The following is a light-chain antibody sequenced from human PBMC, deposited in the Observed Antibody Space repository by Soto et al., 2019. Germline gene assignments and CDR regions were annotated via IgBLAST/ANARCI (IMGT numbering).Light chain of an antibody. Sequence: DIQLTQSPSFLSASVGDRVTVTCRSSQGINNYLAWYQQKPGKAPKLLIYTASTLQSGVPSRVSGSGSGTEFTLTITNLQPEDLAAYYCQQLYTYPLIFGGGTKVEIK. CDR3: QQLYTYPLI. V-gene: IGKV1-9*01. CDR2: TAS. J-gene: IGKJ4*01. CDR1: QGINNY.